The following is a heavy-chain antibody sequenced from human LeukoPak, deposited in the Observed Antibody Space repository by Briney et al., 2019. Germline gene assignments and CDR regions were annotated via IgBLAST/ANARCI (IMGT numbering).Heavy chain of an antibody. D-gene: IGHD3-10*01. Sequence: GSLRLSCAASGFTVSSSFMSWVRQAPGKGLEWVSVIYSGGSTYYADSVKGRFTISRDNSKNTLYLQMNSLRAEDTAVYYCVRDLAESVGFALNYWGQGVLVTVSS. V-gene: IGHV3-53*01. J-gene: IGHJ4*02. CDR1: GFTVSSSF. CDR2: IYSGGST. CDR3: VRDLAESVGFALNY.